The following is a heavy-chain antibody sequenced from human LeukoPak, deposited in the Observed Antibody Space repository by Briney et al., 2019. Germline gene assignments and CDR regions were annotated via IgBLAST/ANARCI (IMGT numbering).Heavy chain of an antibody. CDR1: GGSISSSSYY. CDR2: IYYSGTT. J-gene: IGHJ4*02. CDR3: ARETTLMGYSSGLGFNY. D-gene: IGHD6-19*01. Sequence: SETLSLTCTVSGGSISSSSYYWGWIRQPPGKGLEWIGSIYYSGTTNYSPSLKSRVTISIDTSKNQFSLKLSSVTAADTAVYYCARETTLMGYSSGLGFNYWGQGTLVTVSS. V-gene: IGHV4-39*07.